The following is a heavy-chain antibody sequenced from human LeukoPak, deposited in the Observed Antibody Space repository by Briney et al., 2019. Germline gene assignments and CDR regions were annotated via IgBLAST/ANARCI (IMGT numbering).Heavy chain of an antibody. CDR3: ARDSRPHYYYGMDV. CDR2: INTNTGNP. V-gene: IGHV7-4-1*02. J-gene: IGHJ6*02. Sequence: GAPVKVSCKASGYTLTSYAMNWVRQAPGQGLEWMGWINTNTGNPTYAQGFTGRFVFSLDTSVSTAYLQISSLKAEDTAVYYCARDSRPHYYYGMDVWGQGTTVTVSS. CDR1: GYTLTSYA.